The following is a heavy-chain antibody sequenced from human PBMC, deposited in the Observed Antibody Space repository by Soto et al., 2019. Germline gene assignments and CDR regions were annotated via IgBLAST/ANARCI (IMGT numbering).Heavy chain of an antibody. CDR1: GFSLANYP. D-gene: IGHD6-19*01. Sequence: LRLSCVASGFSLANYPINWVRQTPGKGLEWISYSSPRGDTIYYADSVEGRFTISRDNARNSLSLHMSSLRDEDSALYYCAKGPHTNVGWPYYFESWGQGVPVTVSS. V-gene: IGHV3-48*02. CDR3: AKGPHTNVGWPYYFES. CDR2: SSPRGDTI. J-gene: IGHJ4*02.